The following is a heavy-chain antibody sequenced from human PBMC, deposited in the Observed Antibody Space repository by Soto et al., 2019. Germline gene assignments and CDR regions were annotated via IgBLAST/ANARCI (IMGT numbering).Heavy chain of an antibody. CDR1: GFTFSSYA. Sequence: GGSLRLSCAASGFTFSSYAMHWVRQAPGKGLEWVAVISYDGSNKYYADSVKGRFTISRDNSKNTLYLQMNSLRAEDTAVYYCARAFKQDEYYFDYWGQGTLVTVSS. CDR2: ISYDGSNK. J-gene: IGHJ4*02. D-gene: IGHD3-16*01. V-gene: IGHV3-30-3*01. CDR3: ARAFKQDEYYFDY.